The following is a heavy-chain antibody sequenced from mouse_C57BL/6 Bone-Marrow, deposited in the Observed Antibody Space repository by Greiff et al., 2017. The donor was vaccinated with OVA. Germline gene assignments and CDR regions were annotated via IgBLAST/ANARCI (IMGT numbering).Heavy chain of an antibody. D-gene: IGHD1-1*01. J-gene: IGHJ1*03. Sequence: EVQRVESGGGLVKPGGSLKLSCAASGFTFSSYAMSWVRQTPEKRLEWVATISDGGSYTYYPDNVKGRFTISRDNAKNNLYLQMSHLKSEDTAMYYCAREEYYGSSYWYFDVWGTGTTVTVSS. CDR2: ISDGGSYT. CDR1: GFTFSSYA. CDR3: AREEYYGSSYWYFDV. V-gene: IGHV5-4*01.